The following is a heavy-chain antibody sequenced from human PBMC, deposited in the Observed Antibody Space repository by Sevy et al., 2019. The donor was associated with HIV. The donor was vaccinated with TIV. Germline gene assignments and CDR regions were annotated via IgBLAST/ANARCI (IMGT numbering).Heavy chain of an antibody. CDR2: INPKSGAT. J-gene: IGHJ6*02. Sequence: ASVKVSCKASGYSFSDSGYYVHWVRQAPGQGLEWMGWINPKSGATRYAQKFQGRVTMTRDTSVSTANMELTRLKSDDTAVYYCARESYDFWTGPVDYDYGMDVWGQGTTVTVSS. CDR1: GYSFSDSGYY. V-gene: IGHV1-2*02. CDR3: ARESYDFWTGPVDYDYGMDV. D-gene: IGHD3-3*01.